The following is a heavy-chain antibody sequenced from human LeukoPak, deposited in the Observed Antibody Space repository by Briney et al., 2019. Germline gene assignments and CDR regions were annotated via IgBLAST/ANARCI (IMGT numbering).Heavy chain of an antibody. Sequence: KPSETLSLTCTVSGGSISSSSYYWGWIRQPPGKGLEWIGSIYYSGSTYYNPSLKSRVTISVDTSKNQFSLKLSSVTVADTAVYYCARQQSSSWYGYWGQGTLVTVSS. CDR1: GGSISSSSYY. CDR2: IYYSGST. V-gene: IGHV4-39*01. D-gene: IGHD6-13*01. J-gene: IGHJ4*02. CDR3: ARQQSSSWYGY.